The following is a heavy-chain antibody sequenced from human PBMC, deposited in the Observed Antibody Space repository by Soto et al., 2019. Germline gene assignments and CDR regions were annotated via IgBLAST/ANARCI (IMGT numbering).Heavy chain of an antibody. CDR1: GFRFSGYE. D-gene: IGHD6-19*01. V-gene: IGHV3-48*03. CDR3: ARSGWIDY. Sequence: EVQLVESGGGLIQPGGSLTLSCAASGFRFSGYEMHWVRQARGRGLEWLSYISSGGTTKHYADSVEGRFTISRDNPTNSVYLQMNSLKDEDTAVYYCARSGWIDYWGQGTLVTVSS. J-gene: IGHJ4*02. CDR2: ISSGGTTK.